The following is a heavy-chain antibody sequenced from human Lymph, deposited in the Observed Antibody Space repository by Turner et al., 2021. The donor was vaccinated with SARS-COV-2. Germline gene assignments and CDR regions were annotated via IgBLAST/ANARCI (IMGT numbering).Heavy chain of an antibody. CDR3: ARGLGSSWYSGGFDF. V-gene: IGHV3-33*01. J-gene: IGHJ4*02. CDR1: GFTFSTYV. D-gene: IGHD6-13*01. CDR2: IWYDGSNK. Sequence: QVQLVESGGGVVQPERSLRLSCAASGFTFSTYVMHWVRQAPGKGLEWVAVIWYDGSNKYYADSVKGRFTISRDNSKNTLYLQMNSLRAEDTAVYYCARGLGSSWYSGGFDFWGQGTLVTVSS.